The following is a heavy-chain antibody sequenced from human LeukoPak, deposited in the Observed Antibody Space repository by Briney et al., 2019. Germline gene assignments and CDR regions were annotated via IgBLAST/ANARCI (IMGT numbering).Heavy chain of an antibody. Sequence: GGSLRLSCAASGFTFSRYWMHWVRQAPGKGLVWVSRINTDGRTITYADSVKGRFTISRDNAKNTLYLQMNSLRAEDTAVYYCARVARYYGSGRPNPPDYWGQGTQVTVSS. CDR3: ARVARYYGSGRPNPPDY. V-gene: IGHV3-74*01. CDR2: INTDGRTI. J-gene: IGHJ4*02. D-gene: IGHD3-10*01. CDR1: GFTFSRYW.